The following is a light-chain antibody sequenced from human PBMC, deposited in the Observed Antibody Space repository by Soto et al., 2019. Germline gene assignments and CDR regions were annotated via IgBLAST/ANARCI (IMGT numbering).Light chain of an antibody. CDR2: GAS. J-gene: IGKJ3*01. V-gene: IGKV3-15*01. Sequence: EIVMTQSPATLSVSPGERATLSCRASQSVSSNLAWYQQKPGQAPRLLIYGASTRATGIPARFSGSGSGTEFTLTISSLQSEDVAVYYCQQDNNWPFTFGPGTKVDIK. CDR3: QQDNNWPFT. CDR1: QSVSSN.